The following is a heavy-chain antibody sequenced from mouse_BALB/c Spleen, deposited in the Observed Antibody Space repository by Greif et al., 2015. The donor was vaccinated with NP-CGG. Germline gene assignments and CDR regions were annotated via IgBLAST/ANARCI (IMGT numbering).Heavy chain of an antibody. CDR3: ARRMFYYDYSWFAY. CDR1: GYTFTDYV. CDR2: IYPGSGST. J-gene: IGHJ3*01. Sequence: VQLQQSGPELVKPGASVKMSCKASGYTFTDYVISWVKQRTGQGLEWIGEIYPGSGSTYYNEKFKGKATLTADKSSNTAYMQLSSLTSEDSAVYFCARRMFYYDYSWFAYWGQGTLVTVSA. V-gene: IGHV1-81*01. D-gene: IGHD2-4*01.